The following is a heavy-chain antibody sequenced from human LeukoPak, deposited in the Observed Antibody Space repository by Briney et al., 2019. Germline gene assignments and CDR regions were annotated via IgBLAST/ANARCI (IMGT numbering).Heavy chain of an antibody. D-gene: IGHD6-6*01. CDR1: GFTFTGYA. CDR2: ISYDGGKE. V-gene: IGHV3-30-3*01. Sequence: QSRGCLRLSRAASGFTFTGYASHSGCEAPGKRLGWGSVISYDGGKEYYADSVKGLFTISRDNSKNTLYLQRTSLRGEDTAVYYCARDRTSGSSNHWFDPWGQGTLVTVSS. J-gene: IGHJ5*02. CDR3: ARDRTSGSSNHWFDP.